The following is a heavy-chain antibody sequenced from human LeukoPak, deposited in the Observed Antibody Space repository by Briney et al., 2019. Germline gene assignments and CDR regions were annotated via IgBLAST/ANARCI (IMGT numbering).Heavy chain of an antibody. J-gene: IGHJ4*02. V-gene: IGHV3-23*01. CDR3: AKDLGRYRNNYFDY. CDR1: GFTFSTYA. CDR2: ISGSGGST. D-gene: IGHD1-26*01. Sequence: PGGSLRLSCAASGFTFSTYAMSWVRQAPGKGLNWVSAISGSGGSTYYADSVKGRFTISRDNSKNTLSLQMNTLRAEDTAVYYCAKDLGRYRNNYFDYWGQGTLVTVSS.